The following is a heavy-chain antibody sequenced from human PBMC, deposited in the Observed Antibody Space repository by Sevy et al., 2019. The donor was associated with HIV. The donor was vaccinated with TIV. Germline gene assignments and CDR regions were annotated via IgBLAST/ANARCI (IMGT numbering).Heavy chain of an antibody. Sequence: GESLKSSCAASGFTFSDYYMSWIRQAPGKGLEWVSYISSSGSTIYYAVSVKGRFTISRDNAKNSLDLQMNSLRAEDTAVYYCARFSRDGYFDYWGQGTLVTVSS. J-gene: IGHJ4*02. V-gene: IGHV3-11*01. CDR2: ISSSGSTI. CDR3: ARFSRDGYFDY. CDR1: GFTFSDYY. D-gene: IGHD2-2*01.